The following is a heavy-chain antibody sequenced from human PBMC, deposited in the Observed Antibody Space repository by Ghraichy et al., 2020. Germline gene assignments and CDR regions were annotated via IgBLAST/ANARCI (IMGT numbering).Heavy chain of an antibody. CDR2: IGGSGAQT. J-gene: IGHJ4*02. V-gene: IGHV3-23*01. Sequence: GGSLRLSCAASRFTFSSHAMTWVRQPPGKGLEWVAAIGGSGAQTFYADSVRGRFTISRDNSKDTLYVHMNNLRDEDTSVYYCTSRGISVRAEWGSLDYWGPG. CDR1: RFTFSSHA. D-gene: IGHD1-26*01. CDR3: TSRGISVRAEWGSLDY.